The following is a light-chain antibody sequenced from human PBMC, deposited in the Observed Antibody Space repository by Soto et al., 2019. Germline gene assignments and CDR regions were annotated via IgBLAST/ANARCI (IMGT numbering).Light chain of an antibody. Sequence: EIVLTQSPGTLSLSPGERATLSCRASQSVSSSYLAWYQQKPGQAPRLLIYGASSRATGIPDRFSGSGSGTHFTLTISRLEPEDFAVYYCQQFGSSPLFTFGPGTKLDVK. J-gene: IGKJ3*01. V-gene: IGKV3-20*01. CDR2: GAS. CDR1: QSVSSSY. CDR3: QQFGSSPLFT.